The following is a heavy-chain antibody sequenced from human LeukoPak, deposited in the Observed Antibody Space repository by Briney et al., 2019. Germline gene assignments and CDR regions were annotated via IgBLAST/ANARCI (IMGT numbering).Heavy chain of an antibody. J-gene: IGHJ4*02. CDR2: IYDSGST. Sequence: PSETLSPTCTVSGGSTSSHFWSWIRQPPGKGLEWIGCIYDSGSTKYNPSLKSRVTISVDTSKNQISLKLSSVTAADTAVYYCARGARAGYNLEPFDNWGQGTLVTVSS. V-gene: IGHV4-59*08. CDR3: ARGARAGYNLEPFDN. CDR1: GGSTSSHF. D-gene: IGHD5-24*01.